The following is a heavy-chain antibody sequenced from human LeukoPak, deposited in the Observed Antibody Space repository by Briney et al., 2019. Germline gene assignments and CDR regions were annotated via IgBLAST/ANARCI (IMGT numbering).Heavy chain of an antibody. CDR2: IYSGGST. CDR1: GFTVSSNY. V-gene: IGHV3-66*01. CDR3: AREETAMVIGDYYYGMDV. J-gene: IGHJ6*02. D-gene: IGHD5-18*01. Sequence: GGSLRLSCAASGFTVSSNYMSWVRQAPGKGLEWVSAIYSGGSTYYADSVKGRFTISRDNSKNTLYLQMNSLRAEDTAVYYCAREETAMVIGDYYYGMDVWGQGTTVTVSS.